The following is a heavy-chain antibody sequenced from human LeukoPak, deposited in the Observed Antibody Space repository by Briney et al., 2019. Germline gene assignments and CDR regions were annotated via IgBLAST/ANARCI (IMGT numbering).Heavy chain of an antibody. CDR3: VRDDGSYSLDY. J-gene: IGHJ4*02. CDR2: IWYDGSNK. CDR1: GFTFSSYG. V-gene: IGHV3-33*01. Sequence: PGGSLRLSCAASGFTFSSYGMHWVRQAPGKGLEWVAVIWYDGSNKYYADSVKGRFTISRDNAKNTLYLQMNSLRAEDTAVYYCVRDDGSYSLDYWGQGTLVTVSS. D-gene: IGHD1-26*01.